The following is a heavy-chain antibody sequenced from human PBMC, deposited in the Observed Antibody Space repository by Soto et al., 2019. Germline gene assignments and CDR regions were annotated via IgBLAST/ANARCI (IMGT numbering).Heavy chain of an antibody. D-gene: IGHD3-10*01. CDR3: AKGSGSLPRNWFDP. CDR1: GFVFSIYA. V-gene: IGHV3-23*01. J-gene: IGHJ5*02. Sequence: PGGSLRLSCSASGFVFSIYAMVWVRQAPGKGLEWVAYISGSAGSPYYADSVKGRFNISRDNSNNMLYLQMNSLRADDTAIYYCAKGSGSLPRNWFDPWGQGTQVTVSS. CDR2: ISGSAGSP.